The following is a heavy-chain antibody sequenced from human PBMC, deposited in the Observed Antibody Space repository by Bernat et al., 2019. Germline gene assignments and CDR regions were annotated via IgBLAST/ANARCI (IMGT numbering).Heavy chain of an antibody. CDR2: IKSETDGGTT. J-gene: IGHJ4*02. Sequence: VQLVESGGGVVQPGRSLRLSCAASGFTFSNAWMSWVRQAPGKGLEWVGRIKSETDGGTTDYAAPVKGRFTISRDDSKNTLYLQMNSLKTEDTAVYYCTTDLMSGTKLEPRSRYFDYWGQGTLVTVSS. D-gene: IGHD1-1*01. CDR3: TTDLMSGTKLEPRSRYFDY. V-gene: IGHV3-15*01. CDR1: GFTFSNAW.